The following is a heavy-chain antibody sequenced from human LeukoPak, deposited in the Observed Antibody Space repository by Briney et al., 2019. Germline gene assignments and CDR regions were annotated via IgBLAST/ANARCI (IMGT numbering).Heavy chain of an antibody. Sequence: GGSLSLSCAASGFTFSSYSMNWVRQAPGKGLEWVSYISSSSSTIYYADSVKGRFTISRDDAKNSLYLQMNSLRAEDTAVYYCASLFGSGPNWFDPWGQGTLVTVSS. CDR2: ISSSSSTI. CDR1: GFTFSSYS. CDR3: ASLFGSGPNWFDP. V-gene: IGHV3-48*01. J-gene: IGHJ5*02. D-gene: IGHD3-10*01.